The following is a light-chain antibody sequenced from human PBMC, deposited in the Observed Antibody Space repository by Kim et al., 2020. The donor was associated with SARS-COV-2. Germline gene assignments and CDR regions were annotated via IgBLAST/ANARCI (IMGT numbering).Light chain of an antibody. CDR1: QRISTW. CDR3: QQYNSYPWT. CDR2: KAS. Sequence: DIQMTQSPSTLSASVGDRVTITCRASQRISTWLAWYQQKPGKAPKLLIYKASSLESGVPSRFSGSGSGTEFTLTVSSLQPDDFATYHCQQYNSYPWTFGQWTKVDIK. J-gene: IGKJ1*01. V-gene: IGKV1-5*03.